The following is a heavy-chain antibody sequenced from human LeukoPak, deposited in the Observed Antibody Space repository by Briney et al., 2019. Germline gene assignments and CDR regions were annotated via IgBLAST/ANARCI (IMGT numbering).Heavy chain of an antibody. J-gene: IGHJ5*02. CDR3: ATDGAGFDT. CDR1: GFTFNDYY. CDR2: INIGGTNA. Sequence: GGTLRLSCAASGFTFNDYYMSWIRQAPGKGLEWLSYINIGGTNAHYADPVKRRFTISRDNAKESLYLEMNNLRAEDTAVYYCATDGAGFDTWGQGVLVTVSS. V-gene: IGHV3-11*01.